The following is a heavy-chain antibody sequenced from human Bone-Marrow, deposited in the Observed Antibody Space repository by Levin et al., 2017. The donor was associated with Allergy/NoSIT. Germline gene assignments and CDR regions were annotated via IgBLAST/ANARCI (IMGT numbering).Heavy chain of an antibody. V-gene: IGHV1-2*02. D-gene: IGHD3-22*01. CDR1: GYIFTDYY. CDR2: VNPKTGGT. J-gene: IGHJ3*01. CDR3: AILTHYYDSSGPHSVDV. Sequence: ASVKVSCEASGYIFTDYYIHWVRQAPGQGLEWMGWVNPKTGGTHYIQKFEGRVTMTRDAPLSTAYMELSRLTSDDTAVYFCAILTHYYDSSGPHSVDVWGQGTMVTVTS.